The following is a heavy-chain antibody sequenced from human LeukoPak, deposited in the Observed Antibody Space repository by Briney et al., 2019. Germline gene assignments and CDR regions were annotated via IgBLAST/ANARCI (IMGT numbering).Heavy chain of an antibody. V-gene: IGHV3-48*04. CDR2: ISGSSKTI. Sequence: GGSLRLSCAASGFTFSIYSMNWVCQAPGKGLEWVSYISGSSKTIYYADSVKGRFTIPRDNAKNSLYLQMNTPRAEDTAVYYCARDLFDSSGFYYTWGQGTLVTVSS. J-gene: IGHJ5*02. D-gene: IGHD3-22*01. CDR1: GFTFSIYS. CDR3: ARDLFDSSGFYYT.